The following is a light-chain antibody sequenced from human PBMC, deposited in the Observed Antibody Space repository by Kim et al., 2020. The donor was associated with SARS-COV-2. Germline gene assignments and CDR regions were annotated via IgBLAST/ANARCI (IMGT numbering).Light chain of an antibody. CDR3: CSRDGTNNHLV. V-gene: IGLV3-19*01. Sequence: GQQVTLTPQGDILRVSYATWYQQKPGQAPVLVIYGKNERPSGIPGRFSGSRSGDTASLTITGTQADDESDYFCCSRDGTNNHLVFGTGTKVTVL. CDR1: ILRVSY. J-gene: IGLJ1*01. CDR2: GKN.